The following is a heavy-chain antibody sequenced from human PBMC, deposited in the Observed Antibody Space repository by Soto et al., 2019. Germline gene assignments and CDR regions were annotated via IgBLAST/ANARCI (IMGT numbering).Heavy chain of an antibody. CDR1: GYTFTSYY. V-gene: IGHV1-46*01. CDR3: ARDELSSGWWVVYAFDI. Sequence: GASVKVSCKASGYTFTSYYMHWVRQAPGQGLEWMGIINPSGGSASYAQKFQGRVTMTRDTSTSTVYMELSSLRSEDTAVYYCARDELSSGWWVVYAFDIWGQGTMVTVSS. CDR2: INPSGGSA. D-gene: IGHD6-19*01. J-gene: IGHJ3*02.